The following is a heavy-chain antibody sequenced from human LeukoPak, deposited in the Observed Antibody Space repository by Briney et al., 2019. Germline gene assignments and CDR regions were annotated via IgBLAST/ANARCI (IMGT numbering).Heavy chain of an antibody. CDR1: GGSITSTNW. CDR3: TRESGPYCPFGY. Sequence: SGTLSLTCGVSGGSITSTNWWSWVRQPPGQGLEWIGEISLTGRTNYNPSLIGRVIMSLDESRNQLSLTLPSVAAADTAMYYCTRESGPYCPFGYWGQGTLVVVPS. V-gene: IGHV4-4*02. J-gene: IGHJ4*02. D-gene: IGHD1-26*01. CDR2: ISLTGRT.